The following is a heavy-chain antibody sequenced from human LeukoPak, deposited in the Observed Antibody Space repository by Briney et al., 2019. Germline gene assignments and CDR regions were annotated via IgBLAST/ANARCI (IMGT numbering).Heavy chain of an antibody. Sequence: SGRSLRLSCAASGFTFSSYGMHWVRQAPGKGLEWVAVISYDGSNKYYADSVKGRFTISRDNSKNTLYLQMNSLRAEDTAVYYCARDVGYSSSWYGRLPDYWGQGTLVTVSS. J-gene: IGHJ4*02. D-gene: IGHD6-13*01. CDR2: ISYDGSNK. CDR1: GFTFSSYG. CDR3: ARDVGYSSSWYGRLPDY. V-gene: IGHV3-30*03.